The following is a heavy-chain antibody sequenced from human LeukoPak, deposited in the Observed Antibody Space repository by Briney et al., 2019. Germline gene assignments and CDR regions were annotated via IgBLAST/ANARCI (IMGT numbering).Heavy chain of an antibody. D-gene: IGHD1/OR15-1a*01. CDR3: ARDGCRGSCLSTIDY. CDR2: VFYSGST. CDR1: GGSVNSGSYY. V-gene: IGHV4-61*01. Sequence: PSETLSLTCTVSGGSVNSGSYYWSWIRQPPGKGLEWIGYVFYSGSTNYNPSLKSRVTISVDTSKNQFSLRLSSVTAADTAVYYWARDGCRGSCLSTIDYWGQGTLVTGSS. J-gene: IGHJ4*02.